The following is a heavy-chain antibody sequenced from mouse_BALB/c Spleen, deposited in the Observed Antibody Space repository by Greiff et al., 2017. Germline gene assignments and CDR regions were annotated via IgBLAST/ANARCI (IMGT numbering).Heavy chain of an antibody. CDR2: IRNKANGYTT. J-gene: IGHJ2*01. D-gene: IGHD4-1*01. V-gene: IGHV7-3*02. CDR3: ARDKLGRYFDY. CDR1: GFTFTDYY. Sequence: DVQLVESGGGLVQPGGSLRLSCATSGFTFTDYYMSWVRQPPGKALEWLGFIRNKANGYTTEYSASVKGRFTISRDNSQSILYLQMNTLRAEDSATYYCARDKLGRYFDYWGQGTTLTVSS.